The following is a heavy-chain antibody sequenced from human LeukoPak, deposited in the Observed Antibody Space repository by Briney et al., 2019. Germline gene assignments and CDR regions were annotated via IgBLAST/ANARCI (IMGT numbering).Heavy chain of an antibody. J-gene: IGHJ4*02. V-gene: IGHV3-33*06. CDR1: GFTFSSYG. CDR3: AKEYCSSTSCYTAPFDY. CDR2: IWYDGSNK. Sequence: GGSLRLSCAASGFTFSSYGMHWVRQAPGKGLEWVAVIWYDGSNKYYADSVKGRFTISRDNSKNTLYLQMNSLRAEDRAVYYCAKEYCSSTSCYTAPFDYWGQGTLVTVSS. D-gene: IGHD2-2*02.